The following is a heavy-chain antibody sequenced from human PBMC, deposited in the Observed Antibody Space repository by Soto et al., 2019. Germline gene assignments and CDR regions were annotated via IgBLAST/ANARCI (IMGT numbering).Heavy chain of an antibody. CDR2: IAWNSDII. D-gene: IGHD3-10*01. V-gene: IGHV3-9*01. CDR3: AKYHYGSSLYVLVV. Sequence: EVQLVESGGGLVQPGRSLRLSCAASGFRFEDYAMHWVRQAPGKGLEWVSGIAWNSDIIGYADSVKGRFTISRDNGKNSLYLQMNSLRPDDTALYYCAKYHYGSSLYVLVVWSQGTTVTVSS. CDR1: GFRFEDYA. J-gene: IGHJ6*02.